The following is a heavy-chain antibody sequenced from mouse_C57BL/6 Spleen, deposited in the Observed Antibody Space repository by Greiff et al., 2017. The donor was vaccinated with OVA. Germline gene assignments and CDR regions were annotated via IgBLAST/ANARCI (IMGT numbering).Heavy chain of an antibody. CDR2: INPNNGGT. CDR1: GYTFTDYN. J-gene: IGHJ2*01. Sequence: EVQLQQSGPELVKPGASVKISCKASGYTFTDYNMDWVKQSHGKSLEWIGDINPNNGGTIYNQKFKGKATLTVDKSSSTAYMELRSLTSEDTAVYYCARGAGERSSYFDYRGQGTTLTVSS. V-gene: IGHV1-18*01. CDR3: ARGAGERSSYFDY. D-gene: IGHD1-1*01.